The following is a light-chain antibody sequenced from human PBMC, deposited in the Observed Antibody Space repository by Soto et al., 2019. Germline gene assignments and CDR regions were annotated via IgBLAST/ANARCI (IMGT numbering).Light chain of an antibody. J-gene: IGLJ1*01. CDR3: FSYAGLV. CDR2: EVS. V-gene: IGLV2-23*02. CDR1: SSDVGSYNL. Sequence: QSALTQPASVSGSPGQSITISCTGTSSDVGSYNLVSWYQQHPGKAPKLMIYEVSKRPSGVSNRFSGSKSGNTASLTISGRQAEDEADYYCFSYAGLVFGTGTKLAVL.